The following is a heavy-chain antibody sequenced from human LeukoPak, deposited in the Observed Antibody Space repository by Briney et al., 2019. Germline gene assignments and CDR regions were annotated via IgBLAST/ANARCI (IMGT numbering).Heavy chain of an antibody. J-gene: IGHJ3*02. CDR1: GFTFSSYA. V-gene: IGHV3-64*01. D-gene: IGHD1-26*01. Sequence: GGSLRLSCAASGFTFSSYAMHWVRQAPGKGLEYVSAISSNGGSTYYANSVKGGFTISRDNSKNTLYLQMGSLRAEDMAVYYCARDRGSYSAFDIWGQGTMVTVSS. CDR3: ARDRGSYSAFDI. CDR2: ISSNGGST.